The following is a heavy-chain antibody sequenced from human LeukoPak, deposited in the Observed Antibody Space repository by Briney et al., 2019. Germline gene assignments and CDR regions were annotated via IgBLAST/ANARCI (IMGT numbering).Heavy chain of an antibody. V-gene: IGHV1-58*01. D-gene: IGHD4-17*01. CDR2: IIVGSGAT. Sequence: SVKVSCKTSGFTFSTSAVQWVRQARGQRLEWRGWIIVGSGATNYAQSLQGRFTITRDMSTNTAYMELSSLGSEDSAVYYCAAELYGVYTDCCTFHLWGQGTLVTVSS. CDR1: GFTFSTSA. J-gene: IGHJ3*01. CDR3: AAELYGVYTDCCTFHL.